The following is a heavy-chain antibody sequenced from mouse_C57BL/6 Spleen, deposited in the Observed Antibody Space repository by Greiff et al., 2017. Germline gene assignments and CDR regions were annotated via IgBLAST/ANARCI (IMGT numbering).Heavy chain of an antibody. D-gene: IGHD2-4*01. Sequence: VQLQQSGPELVKPGASVKISCKASGYKFTDYYMNWVKQSHGKSLEWIGDINPNNGGTSYNQKFKGKATLTVDKSSSTAYMELRSLTSEDSAVYYCARSNYDYDGGYAMDYWGQGTSVTVSS. V-gene: IGHV1-26*01. CDR1: GYKFTDYY. CDR3: ARSNYDYDGGYAMDY. CDR2: INPNNGGT. J-gene: IGHJ4*01.